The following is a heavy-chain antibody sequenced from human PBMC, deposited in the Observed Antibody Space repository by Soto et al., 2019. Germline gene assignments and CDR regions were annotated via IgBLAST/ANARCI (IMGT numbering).Heavy chain of an antibody. CDR1: GFTFSSYA. Sequence: PGGSLRLSCAASGFTFSSYAMSWVRQAPGKGLEWVSAISGSGGSTYYADSVKGRFTISRDNSKNTLYLQMNSLRAEDTAVYYCAKVGMITFGGVIGHDAFDIWGQGTMVIVSS. CDR2: ISGSGGST. J-gene: IGHJ3*02. D-gene: IGHD3-16*02. CDR3: AKVGMITFGGVIGHDAFDI. V-gene: IGHV3-23*01.